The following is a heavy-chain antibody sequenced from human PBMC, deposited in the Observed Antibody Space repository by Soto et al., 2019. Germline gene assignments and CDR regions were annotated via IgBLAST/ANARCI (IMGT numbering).Heavy chain of an antibody. Sequence: PSETLSLTCTVSGGFISSGYYWGWIRQPPWKGLEWIGSINYSGTTYYNLSLKSRVTISVDTSKNQFSLKLSSVTAADTAMYYCARLAYYGSGSFRYYLDLWGPGTLVTVS. V-gene: IGHV4-39*01. D-gene: IGHD3-10*01. CDR1: GGFISSGYY. CDR2: INYSGTT. CDR3: ARLAYYGSGSFRYYLDL. J-gene: IGHJ4*02.